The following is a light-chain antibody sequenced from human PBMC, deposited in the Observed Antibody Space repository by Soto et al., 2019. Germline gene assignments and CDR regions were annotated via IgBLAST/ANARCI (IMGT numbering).Light chain of an antibody. Sequence: IFFTTSSSTLSLSPGEKANLSFRANQRISSSLAWDQQKPGQAPRLLIYDASDRADGIPARFTGRRSGTDFTLTISSLEPEDFAVYYCQQRSNWLTFGGGTRVEFK. CDR3: QQRSNWLT. CDR2: DAS. J-gene: IGKJ4*01. V-gene: IGKV3-11*01. CDR1: QRISSS.